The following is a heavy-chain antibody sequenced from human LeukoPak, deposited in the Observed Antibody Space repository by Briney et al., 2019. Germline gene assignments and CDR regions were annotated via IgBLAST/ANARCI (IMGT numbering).Heavy chain of an antibody. Sequence: SVKVSCKASGGTFSSYAISWVRQAPGQGLEWMGGIIPIFGTANYAQKFQGRVTITADESTSTAYMELSSLGSEDTAVYYCARDHYDILTGPPYYYYGMDVWGKGTTVTVSS. D-gene: IGHD3-9*01. CDR1: GGTFSSYA. CDR3: ARDHYDILTGPPYYYYGMDV. V-gene: IGHV1-69*13. J-gene: IGHJ6*04. CDR2: IIPIFGTA.